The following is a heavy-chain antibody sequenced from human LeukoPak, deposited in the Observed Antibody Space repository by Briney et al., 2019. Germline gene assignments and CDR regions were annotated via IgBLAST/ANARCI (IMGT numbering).Heavy chain of an antibody. V-gene: IGHV1-2*02. CDR2: INPNSGGT. Sequence: ASVKVSCKISGFGLSVLSIRWMRQAPGQGLEWMGWINPNSGGTNYAQKFQGRVTMTRDTSISTAYMELSRLRSDDTAVYYCARGPPIAAAGTGDYWGQGTLVTVSS. CDR1: GFGLSVLS. D-gene: IGHD6-13*01. J-gene: IGHJ4*02. CDR3: ARGPPIAAAGTGDY.